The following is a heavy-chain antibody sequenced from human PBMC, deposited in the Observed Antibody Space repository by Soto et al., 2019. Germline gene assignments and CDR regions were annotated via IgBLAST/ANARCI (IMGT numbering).Heavy chain of an antibody. Sequence: GGSLRLSSAAAGFIFRDRIMSWIRQATGKGLEWISYISKDSGRATRYADSVKGRFTISRDNAKNSLFLQMNNLTVEDTAVYYCAKENWAIPDSWGQGTLVTVSS. J-gene: IGHJ4*02. D-gene: IGHD7-27*01. CDR2: ISKDSGRAT. CDR3: AKENWAIPDS. V-gene: IGHV3-11*01. CDR1: GFIFRDRI.